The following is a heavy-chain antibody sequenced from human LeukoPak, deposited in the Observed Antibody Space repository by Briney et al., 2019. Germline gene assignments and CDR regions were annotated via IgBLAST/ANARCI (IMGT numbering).Heavy chain of an antibody. J-gene: IGHJ4*02. V-gene: IGHV3-30-3*01. Sequence: GGSLRLSCAASGFTFSSYAMHWVRQAPGKGLEWVAVISYDGSNKYYADSVKGRFTISRDNSKNTLYLQMNSLRAEDTAVYYCARDPRSGYPDYWGQGTLVTVSS. D-gene: IGHD3-22*01. CDR2: ISYDGSNK. CDR3: ARDPRSGYPDY. CDR1: GFTFSSYA.